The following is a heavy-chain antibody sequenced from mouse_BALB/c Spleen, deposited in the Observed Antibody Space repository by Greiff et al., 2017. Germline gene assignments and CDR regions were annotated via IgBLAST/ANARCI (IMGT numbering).Heavy chain of an antibody. D-gene: IGHD1-2*01. J-gene: IGHJ4*01. CDR2: INPYNDGT. V-gene: IGHV1-14*01. Sequence: VQLQQSGPELVKPGASVKMSCKASGYTFTSYVMHWVKQKPGQGLEWIGYINPYNDGTKYNEKFKGKATLTSDKSSSTAYMELSSLTSEDSAVYYCARGGDDYYGDYAMDYWGQGTSVTVSS. CDR3: ARGGDDYYGDYAMDY. CDR1: GYTFTSYV.